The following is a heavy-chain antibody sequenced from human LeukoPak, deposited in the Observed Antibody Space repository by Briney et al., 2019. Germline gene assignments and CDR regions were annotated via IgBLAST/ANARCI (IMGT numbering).Heavy chain of an antibody. V-gene: IGHV3-7*01. CDR2: IKQDGSEK. CDR3: ARDSYDSSGYSKF. J-gene: IGHJ4*02. Sequence: PGGSLRLSCAASGFTFSSYWMSWVPQAPGKGLEWVANIKQDGSEKYYVDSVKGRFTISRDNAKNSLYLQMNSLRAEDTAVYYCARDSYDSSGYSKFWGQGTLVTVSS. CDR1: GFTFSSYW. D-gene: IGHD3-22*01.